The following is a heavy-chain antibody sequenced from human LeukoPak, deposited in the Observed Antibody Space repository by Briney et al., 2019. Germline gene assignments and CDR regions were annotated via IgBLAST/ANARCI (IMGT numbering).Heavy chain of an antibody. J-gene: IGHJ6*02. CDR2: IYYSGST. V-gene: IGHV4-39*07. D-gene: IGHD2-2*01. Sequence: NPSETLSLTCTVCGGSISSSSYYWGWIRQPPGKGLEWIGSIYYSGSTYYNPSLKSRVTISVDTSKNQFSLKLNSVTAADTAVYYCARSRSTTTYYGMDVWGQGTTVTVSS. CDR3: ARSRSTTTYYGMDV. CDR1: GGSISSSSYY.